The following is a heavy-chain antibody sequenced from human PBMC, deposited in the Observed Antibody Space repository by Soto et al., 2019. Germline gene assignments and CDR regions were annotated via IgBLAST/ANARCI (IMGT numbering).Heavy chain of an antibody. Sequence: GGSLRLSCAASGFTVSSIYLTWVRQAPGKGLEWVAILYTGTDTVYADSVKGLFTISRDGSKNTLYLQMHSLRAEDTAMYFCARSRYTGTYFGRFLDXWGQVSLFTVSX. V-gene: IGHV3-53*01. J-gene: IGHJ4*02. D-gene: IGHD1-26*01. CDR3: ARSRYTGTYFGRFLDX. CDR1: GFTVSSIY. CDR2: LYTGTDT.